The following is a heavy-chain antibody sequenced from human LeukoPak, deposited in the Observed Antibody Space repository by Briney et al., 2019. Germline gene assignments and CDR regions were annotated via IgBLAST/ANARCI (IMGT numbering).Heavy chain of an antibody. J-gene: IGHJ4*02. CDR2: ISHDGSNK. V-gene: IGHV3-30*04. CDR3: ARDPRGVVTAILDY. D-gene: IGHD2-21*02. CDR1: GFTFSSYA. Sequence: PGGSLRLSCAASGFTFSSYAMHWVRQAPGKGLEWVAVISHDGSNKYYADSVKGRFTISRDNSKNTLYLQMNSLRAEDTAVYYCARDPRGVVTAILDYWGQGTLVTVSS.